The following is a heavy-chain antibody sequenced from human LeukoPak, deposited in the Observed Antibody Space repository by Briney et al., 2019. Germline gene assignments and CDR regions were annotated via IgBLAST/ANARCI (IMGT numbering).Heavy chain of an antibody. D-gene: IGHD1-26*01. CDR2: IIPIFGTA. CDR3: ARDGLVGATALMSV. CDR1: GGTFSSYA. V-gene: IGHV1-69*13. Sequence: ASVKVSCKASGGTFSSYAISWVRQAPGQGLEWMGGIIPIFGTANYAQKFQGRVTITADESTSTAYMELSSLRSEDTAVYYCARDGLVGATALMSVWGQGTLVTVSS. J-gene: IGHJ4*02.